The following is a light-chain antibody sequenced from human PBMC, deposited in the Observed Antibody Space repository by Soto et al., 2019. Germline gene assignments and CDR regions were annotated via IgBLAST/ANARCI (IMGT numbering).Light chain of an antibody. CDR1: SSNIGAGYD. V-gene: IGLV1-40*01. Sequence: QSVLTQPPSVSGAPGQRVTISCTGRSSNIGAGYDVHWYQQLPGTAPKHLIYGNSNRPSGVPDRCSGSKSGTSASLAITGLQAEDEADYDCQAYDSSLSGSNVVFGGGTKLTVL. CDR2: GNS. CDR3: QAYDSSLSGSNVV. J-gene: IGLJ2*01.